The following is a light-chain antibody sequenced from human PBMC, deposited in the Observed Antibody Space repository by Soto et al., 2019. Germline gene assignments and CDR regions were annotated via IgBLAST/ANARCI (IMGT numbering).Light chain of an antibody. V-gene: IGKV3D-20*02. CDR2: GAS. CDR1: QSVSNNY. CDR3: QQRSNWPT. J-gene: IGKJ1*01. Sequence: EIVLTQSPGTLSLSPGERATLSCRASQSVSNNYLAWYQQKPAQAPRLLIYGASNRATGIPDRFSGSGFGTDFTLTISRLEPEDFAVYYCQQRSNWPTFGQGTKVDI.